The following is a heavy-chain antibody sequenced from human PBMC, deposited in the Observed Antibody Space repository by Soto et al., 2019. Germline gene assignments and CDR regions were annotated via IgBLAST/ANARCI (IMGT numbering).Heavy chain of an antibody. CDR3: ASGGEYYDENLRHYYSFGMHV. Sequence: QVHLVQSGAEVKKPGSSVKVSCKASGGTFSNYPITWVRRAPGQGLEWLGGIIPMFGKADYTQKFQGRVTITADDPTTTAYMELSSLRSEDTAVYYCASGGEYYDENLRHYYSFGMHVWGQGTPVTVS. CDR1: GGTFSNYP. D-gene: IGHD3-3*01. J-gene: IGHJ6*02. V-gene: IGHV1-69*01. CDR2: IIPMFGKA.